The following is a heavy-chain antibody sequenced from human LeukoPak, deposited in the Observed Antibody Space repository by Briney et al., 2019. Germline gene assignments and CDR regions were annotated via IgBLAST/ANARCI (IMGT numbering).Heavy chain of an antibody. CDR1: GGSFSGYY. CDR2: INHSGST. V-gene: IGHV4-34*01. CDR3: ARAQLGQQLVRYYYYMDV. J-gene: IGHJ6*03. D-gene: IGHD6-13*01. Sequence: SETPSLTCAVYGGSFSGYYWSWIRQPPGKGLEWIGEINHSGSTNYNPSLKSRVTISVDTSKNQFSLKLSSVTAADTAVYYCARAQLGQQLVRYYYYMDVWGKGTTVTISS.